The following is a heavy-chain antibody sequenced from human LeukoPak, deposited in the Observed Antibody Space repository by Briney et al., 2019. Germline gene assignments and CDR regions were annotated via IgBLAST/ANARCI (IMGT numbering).Heavy chain of an antibody. CDR2: ITSTSFTI. J-gene: IGHJ4*02. CDR1: GFTFSSYE. Sequence: GGSLRLSCAASGFTFSSYEANWIRQAPGKGLEWISYITSTSFTIYYADSVKGRFTISRDNAKNALYLHMDSLTVEDTALYYCAASLGPRDYWGQGIPVTVSS. D-gene: IGHD7-27*01. V-gene: IGHV3-48*03. CDR3: AASLGPRDY.